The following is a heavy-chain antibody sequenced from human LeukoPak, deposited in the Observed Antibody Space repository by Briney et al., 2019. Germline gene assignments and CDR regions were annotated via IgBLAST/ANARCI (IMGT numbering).Heavy chain of an antibody. Sequence: ASVKVSCKASGYTFTSYYMHWVRQAPGQGLEWMGIINPSGGSTSYAQKFQGRVTMTRDMSTSTVYMELSSLRSEDTAVYYCAREKNVVVPAAKRGANWFGPWGQGTLVTVSS. V-gene: IGHV1-46*01. J-gene: IGHJ5*02. D-gene: IGHD2-2*01. CDR3: AREKNVVVPAAKRGANWFGP. CDR2: INPSGGST. CDR1: GYTFTSYY.